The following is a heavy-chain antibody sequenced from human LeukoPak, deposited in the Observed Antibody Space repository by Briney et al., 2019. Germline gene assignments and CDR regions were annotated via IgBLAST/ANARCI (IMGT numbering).Heavy chain of an antibody. CDR1: GYTFTGYY. D-gene: IGHD2-15*01. CDR3: ARVVYYYYYMDV. V-gene: IGHV1-2*02. Sequence: ASVTVSCTASGYTFTGYYMHWVRQAPGQGLEWMGWINPNSGGTNYAQKFQGRVTMTRDTSISTAYMELSRLRSDDTAVYYCARVVYYYYYMDVWGKGTTVTVSS. J-gene: IGHJ6*03. CDR2: INPNSGGT.